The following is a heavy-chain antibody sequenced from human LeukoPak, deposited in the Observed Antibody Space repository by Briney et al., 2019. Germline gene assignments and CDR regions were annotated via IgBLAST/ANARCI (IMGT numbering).Heavy chain of an antibody. CDR3: AKDWQQWLVKGGDY. D-gene: IGHD6-19*01. CDR2: IRYDGSNT. J-gene: IGHJ4*02. Sequence: GGSLRLSCAASGFTFSSYGMHWVRQAPGKGLEWVAFIRYDGSNTYYADSVKGRFTISRDNSKNTLYLQMNSLRAEDTAVYYCAKDWQQWLVKGGDYWGQGTLVTVSS. V-gene: IGHV3-30*02. CDR1: GFTFSSYG.